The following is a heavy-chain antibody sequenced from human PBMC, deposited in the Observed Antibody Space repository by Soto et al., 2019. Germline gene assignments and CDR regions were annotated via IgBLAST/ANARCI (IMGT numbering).Heavy chain of an antibody. CDR1: GYTFTTFW. Sequence: GESLKISFPGFGYTFTTFWISWVRQMPGKGLEWMGRIDPRDSYVNYSPSFQGHVTISLDKSISTAYLQWGSLKASDTAMYYCARLFCSTTTCDSWFDPWGQGTLVTVSS. V-gene: IGHV5-10-1*01. CDR2: IDPRDSYV. CDR3: ARLFCSTTTCDSWFDP. J-gene: IGHJ5*02. D-gene: IGHD2-2*01.